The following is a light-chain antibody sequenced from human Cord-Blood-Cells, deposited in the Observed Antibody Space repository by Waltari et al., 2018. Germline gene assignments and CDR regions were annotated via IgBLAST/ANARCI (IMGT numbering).Light chain of an antibody. CDR2: DAS. Sequence: DIQMTKSPSSLSASVGVRVTITCQASQALSNYLNWYQQKSGKAPKLLIYDASNLETGVPSRFSGSGSGTDFTFTISSLQPEDIATYYCQQYDNLPLTFGGGTKVEIK. V-gene: IGKV1-33*01. J-gene: IGKJ4*01. CDR1: QALSNY. CDR3: QQYDNLPLT.